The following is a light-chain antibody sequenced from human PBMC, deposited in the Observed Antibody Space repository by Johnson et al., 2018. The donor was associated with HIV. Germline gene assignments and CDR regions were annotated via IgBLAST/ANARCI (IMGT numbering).Light chain of an antibody. Sequence: QSVLTQPPSVSAAPGQKVTISCSGSSSNIGNNYVSWYQQLPGTAPKLLIYDNNKRPSRIPDRFSGSKSGTSATLGITGLQTGDEADYYCGTWASSLSAGAVVGTGTKVTVL. V-gene: IGLV1-51*01. CDR3: GTWASSLSAGAV. CDR2: DNN. J-gene: IGLJ1*01. CDR1: SSNIGNNY.